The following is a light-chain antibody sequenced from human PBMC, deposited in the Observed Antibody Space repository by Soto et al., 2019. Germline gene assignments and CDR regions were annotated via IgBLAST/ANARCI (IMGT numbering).Light chain of an antibody. CDR2: GAS. CDR1: QSVSTN. J-gene: IGKJ5*01. Sequence: EIVLTQSPGSLSLSPGQGATLSCRASQSVSTNVAWYQQRPGQPPKLLIFGASSRATGIPARFSGSGSGTDFTLIISRLQPEDFALYFCQHYGRGSPIAFGLGTRREIK. V-gene: IGKV3-20*01. CDR3: QHYGRGSPIA.